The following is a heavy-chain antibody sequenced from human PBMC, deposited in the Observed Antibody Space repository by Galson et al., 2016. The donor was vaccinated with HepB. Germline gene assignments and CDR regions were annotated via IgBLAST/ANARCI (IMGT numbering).Heavy chain of an antibody. CDR3: ARERCADKGFDV. D-gene: IGHD2-8*01. J-gene: IGHJ3*01. CDR2: ISDTDGTT. CDR1: GFTFSNYT. V-gene: IGHV3-23*01. Sequence: SLRLSCAASGFTFSNYTMNWVRQAPGKGLQWVSAISDTDGTTFYSDSVKGRFTISRDNSKSTVELQMNTLRAEDTAVYYCARERCADKGFDVWGQGTMVTVSS.